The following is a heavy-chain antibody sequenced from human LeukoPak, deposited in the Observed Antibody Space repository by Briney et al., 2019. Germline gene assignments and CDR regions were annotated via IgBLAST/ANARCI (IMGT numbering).Heavy chain of an antibody. J-gene: IGHJ4*02. D-gene: IGHD6-13*01. CDR2: IRSKANSYAT. Sequence: GGSLRLSCAASGFTFSGSAMHWVRQASGKGLEWVGRIRSKANSYATAYAASVEGRFTISRDDSKNTAYLQMTSLKTADTAVYYCTTRGIAAAGTNAVDYWGQGTLVTVSS. V-gene: IGHV3-73*01. CDR1: GFTFSGSA. CDR3: TTRGIAAAGTNAVDY.